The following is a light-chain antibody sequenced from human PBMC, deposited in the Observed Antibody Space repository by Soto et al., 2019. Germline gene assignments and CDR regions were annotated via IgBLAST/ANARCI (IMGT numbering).Light chain of an antibody. CDR2: AAS. J-gene: IGKJ5*01. CDR3: QQSYSTLKIT. Sequence: IQMTQSPSSLSASLGDRVTITCRASQSISSYLNWYQQKPRKAPKLLIYAASSLQSGVSSRFSGSGSGTDFTLTISSLQPEDFATYYCQQSYSTLKITFGQGTRLEI. CDR1: QSISSY. V-gene: IGKV1-39*01.